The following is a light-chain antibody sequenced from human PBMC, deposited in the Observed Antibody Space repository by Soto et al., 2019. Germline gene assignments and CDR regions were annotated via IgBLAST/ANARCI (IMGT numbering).Light chain of an antibody. J-gene: IGKJ5*01. CDR1: QSVSSN. CDR2: DTS. CDR3: QQYSNWPPIT. V-gene: IGKV3-15*01. Sequence: EIVLTQSPGTLSLSPGESATLSCRASQSVSSNLAWYQQKPGQAPRLLIYDTSTRATGIPARFSGSGSGTEFTLTISSLQSEDFAVYYCQQYSNWPPITFGQGTRLEIK.